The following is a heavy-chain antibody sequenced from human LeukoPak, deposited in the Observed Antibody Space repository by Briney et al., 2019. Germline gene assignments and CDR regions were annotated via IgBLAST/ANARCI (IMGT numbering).Heavy chain of an antibody. V-gene: IGHV1-24*01. CDR3: AREDSSHNY. CDR2: FDPEDGET. J-gene: IGHJ4*02. D-gene: IGHD6-19*01. Sequence: ASVKVSCKVSGSTVTDISMNWVRQDPGKGLEWMGGFDPEDGETTYAQKFQGRVTMTRDTSTSTVYMELSSLRSEDTAVYYCAREDSSHNYWGQGTLVTVSS. CDR1: GSTVTDIS.